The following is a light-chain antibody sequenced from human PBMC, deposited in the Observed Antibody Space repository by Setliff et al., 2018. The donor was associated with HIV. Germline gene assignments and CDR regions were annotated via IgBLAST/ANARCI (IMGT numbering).Light chain of an antibody. CDR3: ASYTNINTLV. V-gene: IGLV2-14*03. Sequence: QSALSQPASVSGSPGQSIFISCTGTSADVGVYDFVSWYQQHPGKAPKLILYDVSNRPSGVSNRFSGSKSGNTASLTISGLQTEDESDYFCASYTNINTLVFGGGTKVTVL. CDR1: SADVGVYDF. CDR2: DVS. J-gene: IGLJ2*01.